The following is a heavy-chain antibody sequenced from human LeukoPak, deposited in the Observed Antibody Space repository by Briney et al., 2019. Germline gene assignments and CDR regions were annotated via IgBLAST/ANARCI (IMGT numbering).Heavy chain of an antibody. CDR1: GFTFSSYG. CDR2: IRYDGSKK. CDR3: AKGDDYYGSGANWFDP. J-gene: IGHJ5*02. D-gene: IGHD3-10*01. V-gene: IGHV3-30*02. Sequence: GGSLRLSCAASGFTFSSYGMHWVRQAPGKGLEWVAFIRYDGSKKYYADSVKGRFTISRDNSKNTLYLQMNSLRAEDTAVYYCAKGDDYYGSGANWFDPWGQGTLVTVSS.